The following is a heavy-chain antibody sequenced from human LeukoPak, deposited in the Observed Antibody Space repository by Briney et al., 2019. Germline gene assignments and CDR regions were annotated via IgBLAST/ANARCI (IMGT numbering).Heavy chain of an antibody. Sequence: PGGSLRLSCAASGFTFSSYAMSWVRQAPEKGLEGVSSNSISGDNTYYADSVKGRFTISRDNSKNTLYLQMNSLRAEDTAVYYCAKQSLADCIRCPFDSWGQGTLVTVSS. J-gene: IGHJ4*02. V-gene: IGHV3-23*01. CDR2: NSISGDNT. D-gene: IGHD2-15*01. CDR3: AKQSLADCIRCPFDS. CDR1: GFTFSSYA.